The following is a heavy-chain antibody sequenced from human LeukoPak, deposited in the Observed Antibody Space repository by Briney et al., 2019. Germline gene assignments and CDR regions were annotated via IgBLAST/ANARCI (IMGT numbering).Heavy chain of an antibody. CDR2: INHSRTT. J-gene: IGHJ5*02. CDR3: ARDVDATSGWFDP. Sequence: GSLRLSCAASGFTFSSYSMNWVRQAPGKGLEWIGGINHSRTTNYNPSLKSRVTISVDTSKNQFSLKLSSVTAADTAVYYCARDVDATSGWFDPWGQGTLVTVSS. V-gene: IGHV4-34*01. D-gene: IGHD2-15*01. CDR1: GFTFSSYS.